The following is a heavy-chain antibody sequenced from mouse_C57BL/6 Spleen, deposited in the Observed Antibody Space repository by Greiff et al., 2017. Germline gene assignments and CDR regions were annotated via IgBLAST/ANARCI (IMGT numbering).Heavy chain of an antibody. Sequence: EVQLQQSGPELVKPGASVKISCKASGYTFTDYYMNWVKQSHGKSLEWIGDINPNNGGTSYNQKFKGKATLTVDKSSSTAYMALRSLTSEDSAVYYCARSKTTVGYFDVWGTGTTVTVSS. CDR3: ARSKTTVGYFDV. V-gene: IGHV1-26*01. J-gene: IGHJ1*03. CDR2: INPNNGGT. CDR1: GYTFTDYY. D-gene: IGHD1-1*01.